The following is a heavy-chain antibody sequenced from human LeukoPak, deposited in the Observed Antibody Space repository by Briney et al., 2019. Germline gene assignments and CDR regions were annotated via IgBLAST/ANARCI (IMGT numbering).Heavy chain of an antibody. CDR1: SVSINSSPYY. Sequence: SETLSLTCTVSSVSINSSPYYWGWIRQSPGKGLEWIGSISYSGTTYYNPSLQSRVTIFVDTSKNQFSLKLSSVTAADTAVYYCARRKLRKYYYYYYMDVWGKGTTVTISS. J-gene: IGHJ6*03. CDR2: ISYSGTT. V-gene: IGHV4-39*01. CDR3: ARRKLRKYYYYYYMDV. D-gene: IGHD1-14*01.